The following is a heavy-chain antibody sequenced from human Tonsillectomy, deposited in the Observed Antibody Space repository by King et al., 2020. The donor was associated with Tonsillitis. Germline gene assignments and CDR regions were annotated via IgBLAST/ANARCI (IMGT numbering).Heavy chain of an antibody. CDR1: GYTFTSYY. D-gene: IGHD2/OR15-2a*01. V-gene: IGHV1-46*01. CDR2: INPSGGSP. Sequence: VQLVQSGAEVKKPGASVKVSCKASGYTFTSYYMHWVRQAPGQGLEWMAIINPSGGSPTYAQKFQGRFTMTXDTSTSTVYMELSSLGSEDTAVYYCARDSNSHSFDDWGQXPXVTVSS. CDR3: ARDSNSHSFDD. J-gene: IGHJ4*02.